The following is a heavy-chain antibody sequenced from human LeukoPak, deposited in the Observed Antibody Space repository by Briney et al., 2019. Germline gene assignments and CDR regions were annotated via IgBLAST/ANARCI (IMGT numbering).Heavy chain of an antibody. J-gene: IGHJ4*02. CDR2: INSDGSST. V-gene: IGHV3-74*01. D-gene: IGHD5-18*01. Sequence: GGSLRLSCAASGFTFSSYWMHWVRQAPGKGLVWVSRINSDGSSTSYADSVKGRFTISRDNAKNTLYLQMNSLRAEDTAVYYCGMGGYSYGPFDYWGQGTLVTVSS. CDR1: GFTFSSYW. CDR3: GMGGYSYGPFDY.